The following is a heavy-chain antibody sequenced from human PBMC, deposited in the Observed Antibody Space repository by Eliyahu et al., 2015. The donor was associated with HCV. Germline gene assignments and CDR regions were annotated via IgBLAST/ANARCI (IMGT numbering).Heavy chain of an antibody. D-gene: IGHD6-13*01. J-gene: IGHJ4*02. CDR2: XLYTGNT. V-gene: IGHV4-39*01. Sequence: QLQLQESGPGLVKPSETLSLTCXVSGDSXXXDHFWGWIRQPPGKGLEYIGSXLYTGNTHYNPALRSRVIISVDTSKNQFSLNLSSVTAADTAVYYCARLGLGSSWFYWGQGTLVTVSS. CDR3: ARLGLGSSWFY. CDR1: GDSXXXDHF.